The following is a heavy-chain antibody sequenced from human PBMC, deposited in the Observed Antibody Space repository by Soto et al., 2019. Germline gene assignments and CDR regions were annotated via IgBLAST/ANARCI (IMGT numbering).Heavy chain of an antibody. CDR3: ASVGIAAAGNFDY. CDR1: GYTFTSYA. J-gene: IGHJ4*02. Sequence: ALVKVCCKASGYTFTSYAMHWVRQAPGQRLEWMGWINAGNGNTKYSQKFQGRVTITRDTSASTAYMELSSLRSEDTAVYYCASVGIAAAGNFDYWGQGTLVTVSS. D-gene: IGHD6-13*01. V-gene: IGHV1-3*01. CDR2: INAGNGNT.